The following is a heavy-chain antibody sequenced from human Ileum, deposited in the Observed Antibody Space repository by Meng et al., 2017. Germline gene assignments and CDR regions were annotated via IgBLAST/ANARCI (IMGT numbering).Heavy chain of an antibody. V-gene: IGHV3-48*03. Sequence: GGSLRLSCAASGFTFSSYEMNWVRQAPGKGLEWVSYISSSGSTIYYADSVKGRFTISRDNAKNSLYLQMNSLRAEDTAVYYCARENRKIVGATTFSLLDYWGQGTLVTVSS. CDR2: ISSSGSTI. D-gene: IGHD1-26*01. CDR3: ARENRKIVGATTFSLLDY. CDR1: GFTFSSYE. J-gene: IGHJ4*02.